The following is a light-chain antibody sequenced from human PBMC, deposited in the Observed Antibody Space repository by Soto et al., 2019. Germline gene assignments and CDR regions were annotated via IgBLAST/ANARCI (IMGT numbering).Light chain of an antibody. Sequence: QSVLTQPASVSGSPGQSIAISCTGTSSDVGGYNFVSWYQQHPGKAPKLMIHEVSNRPSGVSDRFSGSKSGNTAPLTISGLPADDDADYYCSPHTSYNTRVFGTGTMVTVL. V-gene: IGLV2-14*01. CDR3: SPHTSYNTRV. CDR1: SSDVGGYNF. J-gene: IGLJ1*01. CDR2: EVS.